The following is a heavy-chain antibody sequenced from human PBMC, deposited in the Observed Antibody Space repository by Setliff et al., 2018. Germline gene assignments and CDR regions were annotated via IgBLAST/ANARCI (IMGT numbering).Heavy chain of an antibody. V-gene: IGHV1-69*06. CDR3: ARDMWGSDYRYFDY. CDR2: IIPIFGTA. D-gene: IGHD4-17*01. J-gene: IGHJ4*02. Sequence: AASVKVSCKASGGTFSSYAISWVRQAPGQGLEWMGRIIPIFGTANYAQKFQGRVTITADKSTSTAYMELSSLRSEDTAVYYCARDMWGSDYRYFDYWGQGTLVTVSS. CDR1: GGTFSSYA.